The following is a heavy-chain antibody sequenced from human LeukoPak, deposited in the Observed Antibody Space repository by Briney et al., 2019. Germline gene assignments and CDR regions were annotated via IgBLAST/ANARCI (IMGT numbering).Heavy chain of an antibody. Sequence: GASVNVSCKASGYTFTGYTMHWVRPAPGQGLEWMGWINLNTGGTNYPQKFQGRVTLTRDTSISTAYMALTRLRSDDTAEYYCARSHSHDLSIDSSGYYADYWGQGTLVTVSS. J-gene: IGHJ4*02. V-gene: IGHV1-2*02. D-gene: IGHD3-22*01. CDR2: INLNTGGT. CDR3: ARSHSHDLSIDSSGYYADY. CDR1: GYTFTGYT.